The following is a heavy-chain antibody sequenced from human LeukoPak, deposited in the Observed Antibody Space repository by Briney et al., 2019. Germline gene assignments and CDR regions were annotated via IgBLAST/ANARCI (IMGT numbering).Heavy chain of an antibody. D-gene: IGHD2-2*01. CDR2: PIFGTA. J-gene: IGHJ5*02. CDR3: ARAGYCSSTSCYNWFDP. V-gene: IGHV1-69*01. Sequence: PIFGTANYAQKFQGRVTITADESTSTAYMELSSLRSGDTAVYYCARAGYCSSTSCYNWFDPWGQGTLVTVSS.